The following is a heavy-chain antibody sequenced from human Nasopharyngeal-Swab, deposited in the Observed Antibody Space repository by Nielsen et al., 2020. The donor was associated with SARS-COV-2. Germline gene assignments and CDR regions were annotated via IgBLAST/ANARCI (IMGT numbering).Heavy chain of an antibody. CDR3: ARETIVQDFDY. Sequence: WVRRAPGQGLEWMGWINTNTGNPTYAQGFTGRFVFSLDTSVSTAYLQISSLKAEDTAVHYCARETIVQDFDYWGQGTLVTVSS. J-gene: IGHJ4*02. D-gene: IGHD2/OR15-2a*01. V-gene: IGHV7-4-1*02. CDR2: INTNTGNP.